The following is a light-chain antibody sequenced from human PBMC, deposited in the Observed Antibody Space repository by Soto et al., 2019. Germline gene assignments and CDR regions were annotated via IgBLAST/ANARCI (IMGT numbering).Light chain of an antibody. V-gene: IGKV3-11*01. CDR1: QNVNNN. CDR2: DIS. Sequence: EIVLTQSPATLSLSPGERATLSCRASQNVNNNFAWYQQKPGQAPRLLIYDISSRATGIPARFSGSGSGTDFTLTISSLEPEDFAVYYCQQRSNWPRLTFGGGTKVEIK. CDR3: QQRSNWPRLT. J-gene: IGKJ4*01.